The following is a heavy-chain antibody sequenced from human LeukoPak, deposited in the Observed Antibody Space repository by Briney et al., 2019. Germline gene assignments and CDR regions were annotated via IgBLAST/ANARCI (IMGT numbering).Heavy chain of an antibody. D-gene: IGHD3-22*01. J-gene: IGHJ4*02. V-gene: IGHV1-18*01. CDR2: ISAYNGIT. CDR3: ARVPTTDYYDSSGYYSLDY. Sequence: ASVNVSCKASGYTFTSYGISWVRQAPGQGLEWMGWISAYNGITNYAQKLQGRVTMTTDTSTSTAYMELRSLRSDDTAVYYCARVPTTDYYDSSGYYSLDYWGQGTLVTVSS. CDR1: GYTFTSYG.